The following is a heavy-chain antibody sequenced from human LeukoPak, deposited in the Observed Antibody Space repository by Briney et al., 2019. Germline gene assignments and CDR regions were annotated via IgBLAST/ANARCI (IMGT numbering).Heavy chain of an antibody. CDR2: IIPIFGTA. Sequence: ASVKVSCKASGGTFSSYAISWVRQAPGQGLEWMGGIIPIFGTANYAQKCQGRVTITTDESTSTAYMELSSLRSEDTAVYYCARHFWSGYYRDYWGQGTLVTVSS. CDR3: ARHFWSGYYRDY. J-gene: IGHJ4*02. CDR1: GGTFSSYA. D-gene: IGHD3-3*02. V-gene: IGHV1-69*05.